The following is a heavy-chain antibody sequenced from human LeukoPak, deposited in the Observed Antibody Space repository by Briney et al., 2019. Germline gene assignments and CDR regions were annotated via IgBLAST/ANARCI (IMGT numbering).Heavy chain of an antibody. D-gene: IGHD4-17*01. CDR2: IGGYNGNT. CDR3: ARNAGLRKTYLVN. V-gene: IGHV1-18*01. Sequence: ASVNVSCKTSGYTFTSYAVSWVRQAPGQGLEWMGWIGGYNGNTIYAQKFQGRVNLTRDPSTGTVYMEVRSLTSDDTAVYYCARNAGLRKTYLVNWGQGTVVTVSS. CDR1: GYTFTSYA. J-gene: IGHJ4*02.